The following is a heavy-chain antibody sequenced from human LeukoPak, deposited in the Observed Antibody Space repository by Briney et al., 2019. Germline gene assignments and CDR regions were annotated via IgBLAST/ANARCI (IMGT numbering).Heavy chain of an antibody. CDR3: ARETQNYDILTGYYKDFDY. V-gene: IGHV1-18*01. J-gene: IGHJ4*02. D-gene: IGHD3-9*01. CDR1: GYTFTSYG. CDR2: ISAYNGNT. Sequence: GASVKVSCKASGYTFTSYGISWVRQAPGQGLEWMGWISAYNGNTNYAQKLQGRVTMTTDTSTSTAYMELSRLRSDDTAVYYCARETQNYDILTGYYKDFDYWGQGTLVTVPS.